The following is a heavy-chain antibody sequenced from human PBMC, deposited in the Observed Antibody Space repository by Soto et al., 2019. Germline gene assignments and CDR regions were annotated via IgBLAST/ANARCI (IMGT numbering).Heavy chain of an antibody. CDR2: IYYSGST. V-gene: IGHV4-39*01. Sequence: SETLSLTCTVSGGSISSSSYYWGWIRQPPGKGLEWIGSIYYSGSTYYNPSLKSRVTISVDTSKNQFSLKLSSVTAADTAVYYCARRNTAMASFGYWGQGTLVTVSS. CDR1: GGSISSSSYY. D-gene: IGHD5-18*01. CDR3: ARRNTAMASFGY. J-gene: IGHJ4*02.